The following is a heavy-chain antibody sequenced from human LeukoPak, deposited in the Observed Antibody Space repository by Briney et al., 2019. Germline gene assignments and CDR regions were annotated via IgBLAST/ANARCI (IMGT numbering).Heavy chain of an antibody. J-gene: IGHJ4*02. CDR2: VYYSGST. CDR1: GYSISNDYY. Sequence: SETLSLTCTVSGYSISNDYYWGWIRQPPGKGLEWIGSVYYSGSTYYNPSLKSRVTISVDTSKKQFSLKLSSMTAADTAVYYCARARHYYDSRGYYGDYWGQGTLATVSS. D-gene: IGHD3-22*01. V-gene: IGHV4-38-2*02. CDR3: ARARHYYDSRGYYGDY.